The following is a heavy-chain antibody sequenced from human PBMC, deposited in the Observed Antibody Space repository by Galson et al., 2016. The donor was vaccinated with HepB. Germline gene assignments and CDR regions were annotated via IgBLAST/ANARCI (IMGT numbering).Heavy chain of an antibody. D-gene: IGHD2-8*02. Sequence: SVKVSCKASGGAFSNTVNWVRQAPGQGIEWMGGIIPSFAIAYSAKRFQGRVTITADQSTSTANMALSSLRSEDTAVNYCERRPGVLGSIEASSFDIWGHGTMVTVSS. V-gene: IGHV1-69*10. CDR1: GGAFSNT. J-gene: IGHJ3*02. CDR2: IIPSFAIA. CDR3: ERRPGVLGSIEASSFDI.